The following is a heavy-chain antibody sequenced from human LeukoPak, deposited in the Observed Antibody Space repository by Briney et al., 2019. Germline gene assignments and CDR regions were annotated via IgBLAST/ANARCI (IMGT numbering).Heavy chain of an antibody. J-gene: IGHJ4*02. CDR3: PRAPRGAARHYFFDY. Sequence: ASVKVSCKASGGTFSSYAISWVRQAPGQGLEWMGGIIPIFGTANYAQKFQGRVTITADESTSTAYMELSSLRSEDTAVYYCPRAPRGAARHYFFDYWGQGTLVTVSS. V-gene: IGHV1-69*13. CDR1: GGTFSSYA. D-gene: IGHD6-6*01. CDR2: IIPIFGTA.